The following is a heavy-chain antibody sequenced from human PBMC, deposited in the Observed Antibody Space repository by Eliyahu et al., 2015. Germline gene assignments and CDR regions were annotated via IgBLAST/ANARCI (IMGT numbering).Heavy chain of an antibody. CDR2: ISISNYI. V-gene: IGHV3-21*01. CDR1: GFTFXSYN. Sequence: VQLVESGGGLVKPGGSLXLXCXTXGFTFXSYNMNWVRQAPGKGLGWVSSISISNYIYYADSVKGRFTISRDNAKNSLYLHMNSLRADDTAVYYCTRDWGGNYGSATYYNYWGQGTLVTVSS. D-gene: IGHD3-10*01. J-gene: IGHJ4*02. CDR3: TRDWGGNYGSATYYNY.